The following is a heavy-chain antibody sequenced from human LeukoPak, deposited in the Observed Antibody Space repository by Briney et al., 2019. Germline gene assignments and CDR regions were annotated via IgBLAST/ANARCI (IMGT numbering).Heavy chain of an antibody. J-gene: IGHJ4*02. CDR1: GGSFRGYY. CDR2: INHSGST. D-gene: IGHD4-11*01. CDR3: ARVDTVTTLILDY. Sequence: SETLSLTCAVYGGSFRGYYWSWIRQPPGKGLEWSGEINHSGSTHYIPSLKSRVTISVDTSKNQFSLKLSSVTAADTAVYYCARVDTVTTLILDYWGQGTLVTVSS. V-gene: IGHV4-34*01.